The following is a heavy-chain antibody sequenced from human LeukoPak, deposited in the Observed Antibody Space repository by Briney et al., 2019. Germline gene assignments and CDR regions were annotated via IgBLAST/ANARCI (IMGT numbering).Heavy chain of an antibody. V-gene: IGHV3-23*01. J-gene: IGHJ4*02. Sequence: GGSLRLSCAASGFTFSSYAMSWVRQAPGKGLEWVSTISGSGAGTYYADSVKGRFTISRDNPKNTMYLQMNSLRAEDTALYYCAKDALLACCARDYFESWGQGALVTVSS. CDR2: ISGSGAGT. D-gene: IGHD2-21*01. CDR3: AKDALLACCARDYFES. CDR1: GFTFSSYA.